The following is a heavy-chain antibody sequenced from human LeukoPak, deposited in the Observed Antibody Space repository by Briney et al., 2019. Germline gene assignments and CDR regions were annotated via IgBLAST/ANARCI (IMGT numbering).Heavy chain of an antibody. Sequence: GESLKISCKGSGYSFTSSWVGWVRQMPGKGLEWMGIVFPADSDTRYSPSFQGQVTFSADKSISTAYLQWSSLKASDSAMYYCARHGGAFDYWGQGTLVTVSS. CDR3: ARHGGAFDY. J-gene: IGHJ4*02. D-gene: IGHD4-17*01. CDR2: VFPADSDT. CDR1: GYSFTSSW. V-gene: IGHV5-51*01.